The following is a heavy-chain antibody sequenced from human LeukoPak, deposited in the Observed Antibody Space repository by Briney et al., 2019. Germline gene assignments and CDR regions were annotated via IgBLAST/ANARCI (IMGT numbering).Heavy chain of an antibody. J-gene: IGHJ4*02. V-gene: IGHV4-39*01. Sequence: SETLSLTCTVSGGSISSSSYYWGWIRQPPGKGLEWIGSIYYSGSTYYNPSLKSRVTISVDTSKNQFSLKLSSVTAADTAVYYCARQGAFNYWGQGTLVTISS. D-gene: IGHD3-16*01. CDR1: GGSISSSSYY. CDR2: IYYSGST. CDR3: ARQGAFNY.